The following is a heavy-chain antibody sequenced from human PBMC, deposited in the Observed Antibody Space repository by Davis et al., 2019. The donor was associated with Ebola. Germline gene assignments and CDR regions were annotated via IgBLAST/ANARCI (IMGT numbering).Heavy chain of an antibody. CDR1: GYTFTGYY. J-gene: IGHJ6*02. CDR2: INPNSGGT. Sequence: PSVKVSCKASGYTFTGYYMHWVRQAPGQGLEWMGWINPNSGGTNYAQKFQGWVTMTRDTSISTAYMELSRLRSDDTAVYYCARGGSYGGYYYGMDVWGQGTTVTVSS. V-gene: IGHV1-2*04. D-gene: IGHD1-26*01. CDR3: ARGGSYGGYYYGMDV.